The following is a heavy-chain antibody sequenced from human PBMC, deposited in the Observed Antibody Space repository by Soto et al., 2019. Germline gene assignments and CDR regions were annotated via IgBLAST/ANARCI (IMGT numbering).Heavy chain of an antibody. Sequence: EVQLLESGGGMVQPGGSLRLSCAASGFTFRNFVMSWVRQAPGKGLEWVSAIRATGGQTFYADSVKGRFTISRDNSMNMLYLQINSLRDEDTALYFCAQDRGWGVVSPSHDYWGQGTLVTVSS. V-gene: IGHV3-23*01. CDR1: GFTFRNFV. CDR3: AQDRGWGVVSPSHDY. J-gene: IGHJ4*02. D-gene: IGHD2-21*01. CDR2: IRATGGQT.